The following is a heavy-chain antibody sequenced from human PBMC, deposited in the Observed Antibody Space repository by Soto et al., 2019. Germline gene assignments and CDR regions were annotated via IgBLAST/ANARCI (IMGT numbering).Heavy chain of an antibody. CDR3: AKERWRHDYGDYGLDY. CDR1: GFTFSSYG. D-gene: IGHD4-17*01. V-gene: IGHV3-30*18. J-gene: IGHJ4*02. Sequence: QVQLVESGGGVVQPGRSLRLSCAASGFTFSSYGMHWVRQAPGKGLEWVAVISYDGSNKYYADSVKGRFTISRDNSKNTLYLQMNSLRAEDTAVYYCAKERWRHDYGDYGLDYWGQGTLVTVSS. CDR2: ISYDGSNK.